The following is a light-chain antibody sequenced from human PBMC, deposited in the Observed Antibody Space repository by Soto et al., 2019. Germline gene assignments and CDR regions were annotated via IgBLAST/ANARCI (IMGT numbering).Light chain of an antibody. CDR1: PSVSNS. Sequence: ESVLTQSPATLSLSPGERATLSCRASPSVSNSLAWYQHKPGQAPRLLIYDASNRATGVPTRFSGSGSGTDVTITISSLEPEDFAVYYCQQRNQWPPVTFGGGTRVEIK. V-gene: IGKV3-11*01. J-gene: IGKJ4*01. CDR2: DAS. CDR3: QQRNQWPPVT.